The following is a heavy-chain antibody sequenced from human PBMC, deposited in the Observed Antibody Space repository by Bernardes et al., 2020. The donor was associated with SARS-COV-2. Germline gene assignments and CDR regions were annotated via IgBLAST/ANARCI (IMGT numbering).Heavy chain of an antibody. D-gene: IGHD1-26*01. CDR1: GFTFSSYA. CDR3: AGSFYAFYLDY. Sequence: GGSLRLSCAASGFTFSSYAMHWVRQAPGKGLEWVGVIRSKPYGGTTEYAASVKGRFIISRDDSKSFVYLQMNSLKIEDTAVYFCAGSFYAFYLDYWGQGTPVTVSS. J-gene: IGHJ4*02. CDR2: IRSKPYGGTT. V-gene: IGHV3-49*04.